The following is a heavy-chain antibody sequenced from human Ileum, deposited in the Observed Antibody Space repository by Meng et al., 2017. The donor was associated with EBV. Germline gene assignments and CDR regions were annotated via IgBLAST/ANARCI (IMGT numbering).Heavy chain of an antibody. CDR1: GGSIISYD. CDR3: ARGGWSLDY. V-gene: IGHV4-59*08. Sequence: QGQVQGSGTRLVKPSETLSLTCSLSGGSIISYDWSWIRQPPGKGLEWIGYIYYSGSTNYNPSLKSRVTISVDTSKNQFSLNLSSVTAADTAVYYCARGGWSLDYWGQGTLVTVSS. J-gene: IGHJ4*02. CDR2: IYYSGST. D-gene: IGHD2-15*01.